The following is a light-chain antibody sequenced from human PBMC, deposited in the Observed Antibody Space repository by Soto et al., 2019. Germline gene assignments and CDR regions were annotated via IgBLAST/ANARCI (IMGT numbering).Light chain of an antibody. CDR3: QQRSSWPT. CDR1: QSVSSY. Sequence: EIVLTQSPATLSLSPGERATLSSRASQSVSSYLAWYQQKPGQAPRLLIYDASNRATGIPARFSGSGSGTDFTLTISSLEPEDFAVYYCQQRSSWPTFGGGTKVEIK. V-gene: IGKV3-11*01. J-gene: IGKJ4*01. CDR2: DAS.